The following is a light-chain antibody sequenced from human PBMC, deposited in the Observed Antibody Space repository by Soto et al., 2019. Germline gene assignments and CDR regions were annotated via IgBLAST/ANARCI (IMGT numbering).Light chain of an antibody. CDR3: SSYTSSTTRV. CDR2: DVS. CDR1: SSDVGDYNY. Sequence: QSALTQPASVSGSPGQSITISCTGTSSDVGDYNYVSWYQQHPGKAPKLMIYDVSNRPSGVSNRFSGSKSGCTASLTISGLQAEDEADYYCSSYTSSTTRVFGTGTKLTVL. J-gene: IGLJ1*01. V-gene: IGLV2-14*01.